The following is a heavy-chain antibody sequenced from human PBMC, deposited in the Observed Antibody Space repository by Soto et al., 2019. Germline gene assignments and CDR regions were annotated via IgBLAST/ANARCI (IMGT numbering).Heavy chain of an antibody. J-gene: IGHJ5*02. V-gene: IGHV3-7*01. CDR3: ARAQGNYDFWSGYYTGPWFDP. CDR2: IKQDGSEK. D-gene: IGHD3-3*01. CDR1: GFTFSSYW. Sequence: GGSLRLSCAASGFTFSSYWMSWVRQAPGKGLEWVANIKQDGSEKYYVDSVKGRFTISRDNAKNSLYLQMNSLRAEDTAVYYCARAQGNYDFWSGYYTGPWFDPWGQGTLVTVSS.